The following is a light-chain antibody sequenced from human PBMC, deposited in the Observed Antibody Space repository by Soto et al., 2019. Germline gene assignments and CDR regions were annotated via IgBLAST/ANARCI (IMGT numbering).Light chain of an antibody. CDR1: SSDVGAYNY. CDR2: EVS. Sequence: QSALTQPASVPGSPGQSITISCTGTSSDVGAYNYVSWFQQHPGKAPKLMIYEVSNRPSGVSDRFSASKSGNTASLTISGLQAEDEADYYCSSYTGENLYVFGTGTKVTVL. CDR3: SSYTGENLYV. J-gene: IGLJ1*01. V-gene: IGLV2-14*01.